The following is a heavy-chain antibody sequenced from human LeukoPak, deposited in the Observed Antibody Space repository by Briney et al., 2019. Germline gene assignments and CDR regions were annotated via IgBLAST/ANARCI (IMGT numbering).Heavy chain of an antibody. D-gene: IGHD3-10*01. J-gene: IGHJ5*02. CDR3: ARVWYGSATLGWFDP. Sequence: PSETLSLTCTVSGGSISSSTYYWGWIRQPPGEGLEWIGTAYYTGSTYYNPSLRSRVTISVDTSKNQFSLKLGSVTAADTAVFYCARVWYGSATLGWFDPWGQGTLVTVSS. CDR2: AYYTGST. CDR1: GGSISSSTYY. V-gene: IGHV4-39*01.